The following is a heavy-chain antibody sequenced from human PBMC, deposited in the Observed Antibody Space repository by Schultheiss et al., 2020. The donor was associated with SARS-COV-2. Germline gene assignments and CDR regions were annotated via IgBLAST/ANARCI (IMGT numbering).Heavy chain of an antibody. CDR2: ISYDGSNK. Sequence: GESLKISCAASGFTFSSYGMHWVRQAPGKGLEWVALISYDGSNKYYADSVQGRFTISRDKSKNTLHLQLNSLRAEDTAVYYCASPRPEVGARYYYYYYGMDVWGQGTTVTVSS. CDR1: GFTFSSYG. J-gene: IGHJ6*02. CDR3: ASPRPEVGARYYYYYYGMDV. D-gene: IGHD1-26*01. V-gene: IGHV3-30*03.